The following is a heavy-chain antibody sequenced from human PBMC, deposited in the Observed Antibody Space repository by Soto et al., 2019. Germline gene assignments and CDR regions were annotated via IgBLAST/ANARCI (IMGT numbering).Heavy chain of an antibody. Sequence: ASVKVSCKASGFSLTGYYFHWIRAAPGQGLEWLGWINPNTGGTTYAQKFQGRVTLTWDTSINTAYMELSSLRPDDTAMYYCARGYSDYTDYFDYWGQGALVTVSA. V-gene: IGHV1-2*02. CDR3: ARGYSDYTDYFDY. D-gene: IGHD5-12*01. CDR2: INPNTGGT. CDR1: GFSLTGYY. J-gene: IGHJ4*02.